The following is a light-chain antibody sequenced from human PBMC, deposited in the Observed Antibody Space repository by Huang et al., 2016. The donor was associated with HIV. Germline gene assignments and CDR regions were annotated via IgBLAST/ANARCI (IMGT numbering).Light chain of an antibody. CDR1: PSVSSSY. CDR2: GAS. Sequence: EIVLRQSPGTLSLSPGERATLSCRASPSVSSSYLAWYQQRPGQAPRLLIYGASSRATGIPDRFSGSGSGTDFTLTISRLEPEDSAVYYCQQYGSSPWTFGQGTKVEI. J-gene: IGKJ1*01. CDR3: QQYGSSPWT. V-gene: IGKV3-20*01.